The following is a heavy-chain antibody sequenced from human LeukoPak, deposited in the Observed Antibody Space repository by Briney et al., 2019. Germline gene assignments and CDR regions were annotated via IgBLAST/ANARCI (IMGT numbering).Heavy chain of an antibody. D-gene: IGHD6-13*01. CDR1: GYTFTGYY. Sequence: SVEVSCKASGYTFTGYYMHWVRQAPGQGLEWMGWISAYNGNTNYAQKLQGRVTMTTDTSTSTAYMELRSLRSDDTAVYYCARVGSSSQYPDDYWGQGTLVTVSS. CDR3: ARVGSSSQYPDDY. J-gene: IGHJ4*02. CDR2: ISAYNGNT. V-gene: IGHV1-18*04.